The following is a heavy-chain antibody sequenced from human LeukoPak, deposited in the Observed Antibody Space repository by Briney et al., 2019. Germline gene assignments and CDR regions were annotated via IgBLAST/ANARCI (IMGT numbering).Heavy chain of an antibody. J-gene: IGHJ4*02. CDR1: GFSFSTYG. CDR2: MSFDGTDT. Sequence: GGSLRLSCVGSGFSFSTYGMHWVRQAPGKGLEWVAVMSFDGTDTYYADSVKGRFTISRDTSKSTLYLQMNSLRAEDTAVYYCAREPYGGYDGYWGQGTLVTVSS. CDR3: AREPYGGYDGY. D-gene: IGHD5-12*01. V-gene: IGHV3-30*03.